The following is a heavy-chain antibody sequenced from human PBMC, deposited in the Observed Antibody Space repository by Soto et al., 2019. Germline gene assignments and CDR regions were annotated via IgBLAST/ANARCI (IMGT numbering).Heavy chain of an antibody. CDR1: GFTFSTYP. V-gene: IGHV3-23*01. D-gene: IGHD1-26*01. CDR3: AKLQSGSYYAAFDV. J-gene: IGHJ3*01. CDR2: IHGSGETA. Sequence: EAQLLESGGGLAQPGGTLRLSCAASGFTFSTYPMAWVRQAPGKGLEWVSTIHGSGETAYYADSVKGRFTISRDNSKNTVYLQMDSLRAEDTAIYYCAKLQSGSYYAAFDVWGQGTVVTVSA.